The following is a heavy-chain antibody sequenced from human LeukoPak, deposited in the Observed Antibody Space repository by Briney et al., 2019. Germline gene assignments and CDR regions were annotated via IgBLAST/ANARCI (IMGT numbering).Heavy chain of an antibody. CDR2: IDTAGDT. J-gene: IGHJ3*02. D-gene: IGHD6-25*01. Sequence: GGSLRLSCAASGFTFSTYDMRWVRQATGKGLEWVSAIDTAGDTYYPGSVKGRFTVSRENAKNSLYLQMNSLRAGDTAVYYCARVLTARSGGYDAFDMWGQGTMVTVSS. CDR1: GFTFSTYD. CDR3: ARVLTARSGGYDAFDM. V-gene: IGHV3-13*01.